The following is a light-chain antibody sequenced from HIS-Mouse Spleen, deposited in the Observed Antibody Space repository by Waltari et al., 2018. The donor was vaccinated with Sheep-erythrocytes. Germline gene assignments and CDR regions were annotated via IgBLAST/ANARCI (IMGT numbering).Light chain of an antibody. CDR2: KDN. CDR3: QSADSSGTYVV. J-gene: IGLJ2*01. V-gene: IGLV3-25*03. CDR1: ALPKQY. Sequence: RITCSGDALPKQYAYWYQQKPGQAPVLVIYKDNERPSGIPERFSGSSSGTTVTLTISGVQAEDEADYYCQSADSSGTYVVFGGGTKLTVL.